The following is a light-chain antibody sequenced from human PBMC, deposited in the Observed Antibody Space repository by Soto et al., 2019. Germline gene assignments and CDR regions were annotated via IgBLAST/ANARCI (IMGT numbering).Light chain of an antibody. V-gene: IGLV2-14*01. CDR2: KVS. CDR3: CSYTRSYTWV. J-gene: IGLJ3*02. CDR1: SSDVGDGDF. Sequence: QSALTQPASVSESPRQSITISCTGTSSDVGDGDFVSWYQQRPGNAPKLMIYKVSNRPSGVSNRFSGSKSGNTASLTISGLQAEDEADYYCCSYTRSYTWVFGGGTKVTVL.